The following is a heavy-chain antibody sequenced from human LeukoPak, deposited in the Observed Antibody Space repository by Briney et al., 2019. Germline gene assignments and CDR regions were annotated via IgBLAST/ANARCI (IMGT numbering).Heavy chain of an antibody. D-gene: IGHD5-18*01. CDR2: INHSGST. V-gene: IGHV4-34*01. J-gene: IGHJ4*02. CDR1: GGSFSDYY. CDR3: ASRRGYSYGLPFDY. Sequence: PSETLSLTCAVYGGSFSDYYWNWIRQSPGKGLEWIGEINHSGSTNYNPSLKSRVTISVDTSKNQFSLKLSSVTAADTAVYYCASRRGYSYGLPFDYWGQGTLVTVSS.